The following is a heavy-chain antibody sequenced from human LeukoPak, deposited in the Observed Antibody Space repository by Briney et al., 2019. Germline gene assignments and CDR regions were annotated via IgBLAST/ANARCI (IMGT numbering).Heavy chain of an antibody. CDR3: AREVGATTKIYYYGMDV. J-gene: IGHJ6*02. CDR2: ISGSGGST. Sequence: GGSLRLSCAASGFTFSSYAMSWVRQAPGKGLEWVSAISGSGGSTYYADSVKGRFTISRDNYKNTLYLQMNSLRAEDTAVYYCAREVGATTKIYYYGMDVWGQGTTVTVSS. CDR1: GFTFSSYA. V-gene: IGHV3-23*01. D-gene: IGHD1-26*01.